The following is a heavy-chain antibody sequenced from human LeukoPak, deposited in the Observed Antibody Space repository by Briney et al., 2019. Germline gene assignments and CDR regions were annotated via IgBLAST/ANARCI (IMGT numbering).Heavy chain of an antibody. CDR2: ISSSSSYI. Sequence: GGSLRLSCAASGLTFSSYSMNWVRQAPGKGLEWVSSISSSSSYIYYADSVKGRFTISRDNAKNSLYLQMNSLRAEDTAVYYCAREVVPAAIAYYYCYMDVWGKGTTVTVSS. CDR1: GLTFSSYS. V-gene: IGHV3-21*01. J-gene: IGHJ6*03. CDR3: AREVVPAAIAYYYCYMDV. D-gene: IGHD2-2*01.